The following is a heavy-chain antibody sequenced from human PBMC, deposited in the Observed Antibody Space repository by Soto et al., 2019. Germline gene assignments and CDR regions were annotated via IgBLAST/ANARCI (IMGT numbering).Heavy chain of an antibody. Sequence: ASVKVSCKASGYTFTSYAMHWARQAPGQRLEWMGWINAGNGNTKYSQKFQGRVTITRDTSASTAYMELSSLRSEDTAVYYCARVMEAAVFWGESAFDIWGQGTMVTVSS. CDR3: ARVMEAAVFWGESAFDI. CDR2: INAGNGNT. CDR1: GYTFTSYA. D-gene: IGHD3-16*01. J-gene: IGHJ3*02. V-gene: IGHV1-3*01.